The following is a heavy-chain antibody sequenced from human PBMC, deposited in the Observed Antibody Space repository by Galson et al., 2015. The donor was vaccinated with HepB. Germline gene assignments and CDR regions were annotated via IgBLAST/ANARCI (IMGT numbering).Heavy chain of an antibody. Sequence: SVKVSCKASGYTFTNFYIHWVRQAPGQGLEWMGIINPSGGSASYAQKFQGRVTMTKDTSTSTVYMELSSLRSEDTAVYYCARDTLTTVVTPNYYFDYWGQGTLVTVSS. CDR1: GYTFTNFY. CDR3: ARDTLTTVVTPNYYFDY. CDR2: INPSGGSA. J-gene: IGHJ4*02. V-gene: IGHV1-46*01. D-gene: IGHD4-23*01.